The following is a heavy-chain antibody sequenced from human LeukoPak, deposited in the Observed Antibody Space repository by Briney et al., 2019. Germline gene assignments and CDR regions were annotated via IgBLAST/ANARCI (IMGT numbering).Heavy chain of an antibody. Sequence: GGSLRLSCAASGFTVSSNYMSWVRQAPGKGLEWVSVIYSGGSTYYADSVKGRFTISRDNSKNTLYLQMNSLRAEDTAVYYCAAILPVEYSSSSGYDSSGYQYYFDYWGQGTLVTVSS. CDR1: GFTVSSNY. CDR2: IYSGGST. CDR3: AAILPVEYSSSSGYDSSGYQYYFDY. J-gene: IGHJ4*02. D-gene: IGHD3-22*01. V-gene: IGHV3-66*01.